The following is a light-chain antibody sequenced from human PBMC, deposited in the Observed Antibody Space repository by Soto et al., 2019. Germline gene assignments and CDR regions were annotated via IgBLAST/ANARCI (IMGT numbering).Light chain of an antibody. CDR1: SSDIGIYKY. Sequence: QSVLTQPASVSGSPGQSIAISFTGSSSDIGIYKYVSWYQQHPGKVPKLIIYEVTNRPSGVSNRFSGSKSGNTASLTISGLQAEDEADYYCSSYTTSSTRVFGPGTKVTVL. CDR2: EVT. CDR3: SSYTTSSTRV. V-gene: IGLV2-14*01. J-gene: IGLJ1*01.